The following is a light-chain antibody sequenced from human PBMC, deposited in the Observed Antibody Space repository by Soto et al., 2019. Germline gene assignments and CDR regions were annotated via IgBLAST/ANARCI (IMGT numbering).Light chain of an antibody. CDR1: QGVVRW. V-gene: IGKV1-8*01. CDR2: AAS. J-gene: IGKJ1*01. CDR3: QQYYSFPWT. Sequence: IQMTQSPSTLSASVGDRVTITCRASQGVVRWLAWYQQKPGKAPELLIYAASTLQSGVPSRFSGSGSGTDFTLTISCLQSEDFATYYCQQYYSFPWTFGQGTKVDIK.